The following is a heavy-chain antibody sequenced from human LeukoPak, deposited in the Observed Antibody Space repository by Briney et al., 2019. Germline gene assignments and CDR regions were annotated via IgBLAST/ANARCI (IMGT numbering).Heavy chain of an antibody. Sequence: GGSLRLSCAASGSTFSSYSMNWVRQAPGKGLEWVSSISSSSSYIYYADSVKGRFTISRDNAKNSLYLQMNSLRAEDTAVYYCARIETSYYDILTGYYTFDYWGQGTLVTVSS. CDR2: ISSSSSYI. J-gene: IGHJ4*02. V-gene: IGHV3-21*01. D-gene: IGHD3-9*01. CDR1: GSTFSSYS. CDR3: ARIETSYYDILTGYYTFDY.